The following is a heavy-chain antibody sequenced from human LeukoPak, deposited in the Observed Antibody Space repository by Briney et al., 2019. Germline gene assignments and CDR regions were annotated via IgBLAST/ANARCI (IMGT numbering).Heavy chain of an antibody. Sequence: AASVKVSCKASGYTFTTYGISWVRQAPGQGLEWMAWFSAYNGHTNYEQNFQDRVTMTTYTSTSTAYMELMSLRSEDTAVYYCARDRYRYDSSVDAFDIWGQGTMVTVSS. CDR1: GYTFTTYG. CDR2: FSAYNGHT. V-gene: IGHV1-18*01. J-gene: IGHJ3*02. CDR3: ARDRYRYDSSVDAFDI. D-gene: IGHD3-22*01.